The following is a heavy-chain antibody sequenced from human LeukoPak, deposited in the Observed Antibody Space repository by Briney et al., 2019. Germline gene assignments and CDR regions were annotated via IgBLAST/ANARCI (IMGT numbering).Heavy chain of an antibody. CDR2: IYYTGST. Sequence: SETLSLTCSVSAGSIISTDDYWCWIRQPPGKGPEGIGSIYYTGSTYHNQSLKRRVTISEDPAKNQFSLKLKSVTAEDTAVYYCAREDGTAMDNAFDIWSQGTMVTVSS. CDR1: AGSIISTDDY. J-gene: IGHJ3*02. CDR3: AREDGTAMDNAFDI. V-gene: IGHV4-39*07. D-gene: IGHD5-18*01.